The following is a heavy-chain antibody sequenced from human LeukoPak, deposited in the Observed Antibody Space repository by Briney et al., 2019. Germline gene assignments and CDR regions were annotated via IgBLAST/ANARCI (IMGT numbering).Heavy chain of an antibody. D-gene: IGHD5-12*01. J-gene: IGHJ4*02. CDR3: ARDGGYSGYDPRIDY. CDR1: GFSFSDYG. CDR2: ISYDGTET. V-gene: IGHV3-30*03. Sequence: GGSLRLSCAASGFSFSDYGMHWVRQAPGKGLEWVAVISYDGTETYYADFGKGRFTVSRDNSRTTVYLQMNSLRAEDTAVYYCARDGGYSGYDPRIDYWGQGTLVTVSS.